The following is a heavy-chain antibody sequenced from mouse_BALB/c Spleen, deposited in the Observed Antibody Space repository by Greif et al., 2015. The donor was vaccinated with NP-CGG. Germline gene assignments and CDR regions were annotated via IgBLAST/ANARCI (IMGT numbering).Heavy chain of an antibody. CDR2: ISSGGSYT. CDR1: GFTFSSYA. CDR3: AREGDGYR. D-gene: IGHD1-2*01. V-gene: IGHV5-9-4*01. Sequence: EVQVVESGGGLVKPGGSLKLSCAASGFTFSSYAMSWVRQSPEKRLEWVAEISSGGSYTYYPDTVTGRFTISRDNAKNTLYLEMSRLRSEDTAMYYCAREGDGYRWGQGTLVTVSA. J-gene: IGHJ3*02.